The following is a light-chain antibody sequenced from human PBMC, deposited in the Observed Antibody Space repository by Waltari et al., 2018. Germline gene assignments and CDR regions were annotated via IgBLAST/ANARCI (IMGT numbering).Light chain of an antibody. CDR2: GAS. V-gene: IGKV1-NL1*01. J-gene: IGKJ1*01. CDR3: QQYWTAPRT. Sequence: DIQMTQSPSSLSASVGARVTITCRASQDITSSLAWYQAKPGKAPKLLLYGASRLQSGVPSRFSGSGFGTDYTLTISSLQTEDFATYYCQQYWTAPRTFGQGTKVEIK. CDR1: QDITSS.